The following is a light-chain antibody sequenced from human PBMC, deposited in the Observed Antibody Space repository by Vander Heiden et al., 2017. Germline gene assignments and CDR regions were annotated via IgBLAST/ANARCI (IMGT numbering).Light chain of an antibody. Sequence: EFVLTQSPATLSLSPGERATLSCRASQSVSSYLDWYQQKPGQAPRLLIYDASNRATGIPARFSGSGYGTDFTLTISILELEDFAVYSCQQHSYWPQLTFGGGTKVEIK. CDR1: QSVSSY. CDR2: DAS. V-gene: IGKV3-11*01. CDR3: QQHSYWPQLT. J-gene: IGKJ4*01.